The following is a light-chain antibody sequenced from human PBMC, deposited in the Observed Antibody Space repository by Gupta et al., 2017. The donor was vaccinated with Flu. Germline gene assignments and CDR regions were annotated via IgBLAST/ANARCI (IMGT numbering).Light chain of an antibody. Sequence: QSVLTQPPSVSAAPGQKVTISCSGSSSNIGNNYVSWYRQFPGAAPKLLISENDKRPSEIPDRFSGSKSGTSATLGITGLQTGDEADYYCGTWDSSLSVGVFGGGTKLTVL. V-gene: IGLV1-51*02. CDR1: SSNIGNNY. CDR3: GTWDSSLSVGV. J-gene: IGLJ3*02. CDR2: END.